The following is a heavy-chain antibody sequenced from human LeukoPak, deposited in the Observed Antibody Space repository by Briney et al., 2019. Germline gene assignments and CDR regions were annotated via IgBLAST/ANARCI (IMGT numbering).Heavy chain of an antibody. Sequence: GASVKVSCKASGYTFTSYGISWVRQAPGQGLEWMGIINPSGGSTSYAQKFQGRVTMTRDMSTSTVYMELSSLRSEDTAVYYCARDGGDSGSYLGNYFDYWGQGTLVTVSS. CDR1: GYTFTSYG. V-gene: IGHV1-46*01. CDR3: ARDGGDSGSYLGNYFDY. J-gene: IGHJ4*02. D-gene: IGHD1-26*01. CDR2: INPSGGST.